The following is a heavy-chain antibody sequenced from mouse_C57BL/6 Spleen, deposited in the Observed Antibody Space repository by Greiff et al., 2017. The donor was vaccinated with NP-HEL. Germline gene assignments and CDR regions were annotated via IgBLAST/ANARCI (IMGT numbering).Heavy chain of an antibody. CDR3: ARDRAYYSNYDYAMDY. CDR1: GYSITSGYY. J-gene: IGHJ4*01. V-gene: IGHV3-6*01. CDR2: ISYDGSN. Sequence: EVQLVESGPGLVKPSQSLSLTCSVTGYSITSGYYWNWIRQFPGNKLEWMGYISYDGSNNYNPSLKNRISITRDTSKNQFFLKLNSVTTEDTATYYCARDRAYYSNYDYAMDYWGQGTSVTVSS. D-gene: IGHD2-5*01.